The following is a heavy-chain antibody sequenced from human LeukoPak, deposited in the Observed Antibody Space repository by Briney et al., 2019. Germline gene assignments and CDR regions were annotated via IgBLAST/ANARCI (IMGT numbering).Heavy chain of an antibody. D-gene: IGHD2-2*01. CDR1: GYTFTNFY. J-gene: IGHJ3*02. CDR3: ATSPPFCSTSCPPQWLRLREVAFDI. Sequence: ASVKVSCKTSGYTFTNFYMHWVRQAPGQGLEWMGIINPSGGNTGYAQKFQGRVTMTRDTSTSTVYMELSSLRSEDTAVYYCATSPPFCSTSCPPQWLRLREVAFDIWGQGTMVTVSS. V-gene: IGHV1-46*01. CDR2: INPSGGNT.